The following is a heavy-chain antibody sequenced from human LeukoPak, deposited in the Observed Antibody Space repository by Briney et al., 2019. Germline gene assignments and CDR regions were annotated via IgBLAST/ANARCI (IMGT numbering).Heavy chain of an antibody. CDR3: AKDSPPYYHDSSGYFFDY. V-gene: IGHV3-23*01. Sequence: PGGSLRLSCAASGLPFSNYAVTWVRQAPGRGVEWVSAFSNSGTPTYYAVSVRRRFTISRHNSKSALYLQMNNLRAEDTAVYYCAKDSPPYYHDSSGYFFDYWGQGTLVTVSS. J-gene: IGHJ4*02. CDR2: FSNSGTPT. CDR1: GLPFSNYA. D-gene: IGHD3-22*01.